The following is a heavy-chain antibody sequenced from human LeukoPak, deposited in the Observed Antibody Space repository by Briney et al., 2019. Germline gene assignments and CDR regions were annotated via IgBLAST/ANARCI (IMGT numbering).Heavy chain of an antibody. CDR1: GGTFSSYA. Sequence: ASEKVFCKASGGTFSSYAISWVRQAPGQGLEWMGGLIPIFGTANYAQKFQGRVTITADESTSTAYMELSSLRAEDTAVYYCARVVKPPRITIFGVAHGGMDVWGQGTTVTVSS. D-gene: IGHD3-3*01. CDR2: LIPIFGTA. CDR3: ARVVKPPRITIFGVAHGGMDV. V-gene: IGHV1-69*13. J-gene: IGHJ6*02.